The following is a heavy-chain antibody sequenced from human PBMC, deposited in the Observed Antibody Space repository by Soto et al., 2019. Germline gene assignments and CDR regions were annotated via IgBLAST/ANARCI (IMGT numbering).Heavy chain of an antibody. CDR3: ARESEDLTSNFDY. J-gene: IGHJ4*02. CDR1: GFTFSRYS. Sequence: GGSLRLSCAASGFTFSRYSMNWVRQAPGKGLEWVSSISSTTNYIYYADSMKGRFTVSRDNAKNSVYLDMNSLSAKDTAVYYCARESEDLTSNFDYWGQGTLVTVSS. V-gene: IGHV3-21*01. CDR2: ISSTTNYI.